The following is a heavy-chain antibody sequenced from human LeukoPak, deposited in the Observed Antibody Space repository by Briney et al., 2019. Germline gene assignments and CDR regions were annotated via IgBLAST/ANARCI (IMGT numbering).Heavy chain of an antibody. D-gene: IGHD5-24*01. Sequence: GGSLRLSCAASGFTLSSYAMSWVRQAPGKGLEWVSAISGSGGSTYYADSVKGRFTISRDNSKNTLYLQMNSLRAEDTAVYYCAKEWRWLQSGNYFDYWGQGTLVTVSS. V-gene: IGHV3-23*01. J-gene: IGHJ4*02. CDR1: GFTLSSYA. CDR3: AKEWRWLQSGNYFDY. CDR2: ISGSGGST.